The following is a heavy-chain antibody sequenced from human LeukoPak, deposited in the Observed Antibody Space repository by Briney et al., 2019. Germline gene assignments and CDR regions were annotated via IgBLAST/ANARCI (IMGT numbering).Heavy chain of an antibody. CDR2: VKSKTDGSTK. CDR1: GFTFSNAW. Sequence: GGSLRLSCAASGFTFSNAWMSWVRQAPGKGLEWVGRVKSKTDGSTKDYAGTVKGRFTISRDDSKNTLYPQMNSLKTEDTAVYYCTTDPSFMPRAYYGMDVWGQGTTVTVSS. V-gene: IGHV3-15*01. CDR3: TTDPSFMPRAYYGMDV. D-gene: IGHD2-2*01. J-gene: IGHJ6*02.